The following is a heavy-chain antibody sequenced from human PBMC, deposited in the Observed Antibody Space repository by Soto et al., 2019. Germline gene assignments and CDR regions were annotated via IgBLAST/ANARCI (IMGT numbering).Heavy chain of an antibody. Sequence: QVQLQESGPGLVKPSETLSLTCTVSGGSISSYYWSWIRQPPGKGLEWIGYIYYSGSTNYNPSLKSRVTISVDTSKNQFSLKLSSVTAADTAVYYCARAWGQVFDYWGQGTLVTVSS. D-gene: IGHD3-16*01. CDR1: GGSISSYY. V-gene: IGHV4-59*01. J-gene: IGHJ4*02. CDR2: IYYSGST. CDR3: ARAWGQVFDY.